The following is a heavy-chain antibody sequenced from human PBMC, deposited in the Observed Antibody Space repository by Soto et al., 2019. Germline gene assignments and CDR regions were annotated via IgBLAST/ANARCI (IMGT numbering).Heavy chain of an antibody. V-gene: IGHV3-30-3*01. Sequence: GGSLRLSCAASGFTFSSYAIHWVRQAPGKGLEWVAVISYDGSNKYYADSVKGRFTISRDNSKNTLYLQMNSLRAEDTAVYYCARDYRIAAYYYGMDVWGQGTTVTVSS. CDR1: GFTFSSYA. J-gene: IGHJ6*02. CDR3: ARDYRIAAYYYGMDV. CDR2: ISYDGSNK. D-gene: IGHD2-15*01.